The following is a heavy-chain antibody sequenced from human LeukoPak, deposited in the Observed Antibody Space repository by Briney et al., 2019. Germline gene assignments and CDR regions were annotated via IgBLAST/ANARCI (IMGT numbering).Heavy chain of an antibody. CDR1: GGSFSGYY. CDR2: INHSGST. J-gene: IGHJ4*02. CDR3: ARLPRRYSYGPVDY. Sequence: PSETLSLTCAVYGGSFSGYYWSWIRQPPGKGLEWIGEINHSGSTNYNPSLKSRVTISVDTSKNQFSLKLSSVTAADTAVYYCARLPRRYSYGPVDYWGQGTLVTVSS. V-gene: IGHV4-34*01. D-gene: IGHD5-18*01.